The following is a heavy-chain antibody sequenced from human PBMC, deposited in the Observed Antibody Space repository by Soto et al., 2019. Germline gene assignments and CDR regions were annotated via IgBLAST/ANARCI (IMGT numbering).Heavy chain of an antibody. J-gene: IGHJ6*02. CDR1: GFTFSDYA. Sequence: VVPLRLSCLASGFTFSDYAMTWVRHVPWRGLEWVASLDGAGGSTYYADSVRGRFTISRDNSQNTLFLQMKRLTVDDTAIYYCAAPRDEYGSGVSWFTYGMDIWGQGTTVTVSS. CDR2: LDGAGGST. V-gene: IGHV3-23*01. CDR3: AAPRDEYGSGVSWFTYGMDI. D-gene: IGHD3-10*01.